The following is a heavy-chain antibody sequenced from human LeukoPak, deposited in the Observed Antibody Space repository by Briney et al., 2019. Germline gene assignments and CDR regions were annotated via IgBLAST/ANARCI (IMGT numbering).Heavy chain of an antibody. D-gene: IGHD3-22*01. CDR1: GFTFSSYA. J-gene: IGHJ4*02. V-gene: IGHV3-23*01. CDR3: AKLPSTRYYDRSYYFDY. CDR2: ISGSGGST. Sequence: PGGSRRLSCAADGFTFSSYAMSWVRQAPGKGLEWVSAISGSGGSTYYADSVKGRFTISRDNSKNTLYLQMNSLRAEDTAVYYCAKLPSTRYYDRSYYFDYWGQGTLVTVSS.